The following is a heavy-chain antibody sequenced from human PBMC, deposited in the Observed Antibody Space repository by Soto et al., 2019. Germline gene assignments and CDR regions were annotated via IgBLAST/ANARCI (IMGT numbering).Heavy chain of an antibody. J-gene: IGHJ4*02. CDR1: GGSFSTYA. V-gene: IGHV1-69*01. D-gene: IGHD1-1*01. CDR3: ARGREMATSKFYFDY. CDR2: IIPTFGSA. Sequence: QVQLVQSGAEVKKPGSSVKVSCKASGGSFSTYAINWVRQAPGQGLEWMGGIIPTFGSANNAQEFQGRVTIPADESTSTVFMELTSLRSDDTAVYYCARGREMATSKFYFDYWGQGTLVTVSS.